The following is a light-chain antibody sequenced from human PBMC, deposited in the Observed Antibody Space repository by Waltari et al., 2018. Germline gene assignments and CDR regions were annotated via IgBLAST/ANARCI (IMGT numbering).Light chain of an antibody. CDR2: EVN. V-gene: IGLV2-8*01. J-gene: IGLJ2*01. CDR1: SRDVGGYTY. CDR3: SSYAVSNNLL. Sequence: QSALTQPPSASGSPGQSVTISCTGTSRDVGGYTYVSWYQQHPGKAPRRIIYEVNRRPSGVPDRFSGSKSGNAASLTVSGLQAEDEADYYCSSYAVSNNLLFGGGTKLTVL.